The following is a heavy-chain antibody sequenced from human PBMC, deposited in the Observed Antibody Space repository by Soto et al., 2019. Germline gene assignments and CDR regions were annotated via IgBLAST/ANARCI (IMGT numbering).Heavy chain of an antibody. J-gene: IGHJ5*02. Sequence: SETLSLTCTVSGGSVSSGSYYWSWIRQPPGKGLEWIGYIYYSGSTNYNPSLKSRVTISVDTSKNQFSLKLSSVTAADTAVYYCARSYDSSGYYQKNNWFDPWGQGTLVTVSS. CDR3: ARSYDSSGYYQKNNWFDP. CDR2: IYYSGST. V-gene: IGHV4-61*01. CDR1: GGSVSSGSYY. D-gene: IGHD3-22*01.